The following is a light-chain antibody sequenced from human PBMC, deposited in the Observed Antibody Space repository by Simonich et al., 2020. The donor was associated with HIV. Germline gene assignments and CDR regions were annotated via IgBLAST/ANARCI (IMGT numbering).Light chain of an antibody. J-gene: IGLJ3*02. CDR2: LNSDGTH. V-gene: IGLV4-69*01. Sequence: QLVLTQSPAASASLGASVKLTCTLSRGHSSYAVAWHQQLPEKGPRYLMKLNSDGTHHKGGGIPDRFSGSSSGAERYLTISSLQSEDEADYYCQTWGSGIQVFGGGTKLTVL. CDR1: RGHSSYA. CDR3: QTWGSGIQV.